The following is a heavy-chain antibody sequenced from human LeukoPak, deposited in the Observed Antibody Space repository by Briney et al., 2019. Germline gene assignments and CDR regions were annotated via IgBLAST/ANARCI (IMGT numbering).Heavy chain of an antibody. Sequence: GGSLRLSCAASGFTFSGSAMHWVRQASGKGLEWVGRIRSKVYSYATEYAASVKGRFTISSDDSKNTAYLQMNSLKTEDTAVYYCSSLSGSYYTLFWGQGTLVTVSS. CDR3: SSLSGSYYTLF. CDR2: IRSKVYSYAT. V-gene: IGHV3-73*01. D-gene: IGHD1-26*01. CDR1: GFTFSGSA. J-gene: IGHJ4*02.